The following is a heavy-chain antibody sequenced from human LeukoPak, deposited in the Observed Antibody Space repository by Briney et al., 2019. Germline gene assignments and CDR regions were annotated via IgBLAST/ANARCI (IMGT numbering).Heavy chain of an antibody. CDR3: ARDPEVRGYSYGPSDY. Sequence: PGGSLRLSCAASGFIFTNYNLNWVRQAPGKGLEWISSISGGSTYIYYADSVRGRFTISRDNAKNSVYLQMNSLRAEDTAVYYCARDPEVRGYSYGPSDYWGQGTLVTVSS. D-gene: IGHD5-18*01. CDR2: ISGGSTYI. J-gene: IGHJ4*02. CDR1: GFIFTNYN. V-gene: IGHV3-21*01.